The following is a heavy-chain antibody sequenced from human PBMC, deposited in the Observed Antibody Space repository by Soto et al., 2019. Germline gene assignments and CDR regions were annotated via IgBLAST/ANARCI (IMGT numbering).Heavy chain of an antibody. CDR3: ARGQEGPEAGTSYNWFDP. D-gene: IGHD6-13*01. Sequence: PSETLSLTCTVSGDSISSYYWSWIRQPPGKGLEWIGYIYYSVSTNYNPSLKSRVTISVDTSKNQFSLKLSSVTAADTAVYYCARGQEGPEAGTSYNWFDPWGQGTMVTVSS. V-gene: IGHV4-59*01. J-gene: IGHJ5*02. CDR2: IYYSVST. CDR1: GDSISSYY.